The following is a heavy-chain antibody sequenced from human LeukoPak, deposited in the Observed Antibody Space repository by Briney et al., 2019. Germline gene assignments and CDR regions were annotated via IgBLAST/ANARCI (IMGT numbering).Heavy chain of an antibody. CDR3: ARGPTWRGGPYYFDY. CDR2: MNPNSGKT. Sequence: ASVKVSCKASGYTFTSYDINWVRQATGQGLEWMGWMNPNSGKTGYAQKFQGRVTMTGNTSISKAYMQLSSPRSEDTAVYYCARGPTWRGGPYYFDYWGQGTLVTVSS. D-gene: IGHD3-10*01. V-gene: IGHV1-8*01. CDR1: GYTFTSYD. J-gene: IGHJ4*02.